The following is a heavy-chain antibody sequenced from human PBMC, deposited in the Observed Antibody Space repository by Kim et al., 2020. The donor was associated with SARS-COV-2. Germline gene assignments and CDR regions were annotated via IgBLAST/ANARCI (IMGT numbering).Heavy chain of an antibody. V-gene: IGHV4-31*03. J-gene: IGHJ5*02. CDR2: IYYSGST. CDR3: ARNIGITMIVVVTGWFDP. CDR1: GGSISSGGYY. D-gene: IGHD3-22*01. Sequence: SETLSLTCTVSGGSISSGGYYWSWIRQHPGKGLEWIGYIYYSGSTNYNPSLKSRVTISVDTTKNQFSLKLSSVTAADTAVYYCARNIGITMIVVVTGWFDPGGQGTLVTVPS.